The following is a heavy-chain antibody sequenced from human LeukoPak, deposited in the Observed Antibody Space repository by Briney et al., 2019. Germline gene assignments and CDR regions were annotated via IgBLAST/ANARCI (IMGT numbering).Heavy chain of an antibody. CDR3: ARDSRNYDSSGHYWGPPTYYYPVMTV. CDR2: IYYSGST. V-gene: IGHV4-59*01. D-gene: IGHD3-22*01. CDR1: GGSISSYY. Sequence: SETLSLTSTFSGGSISSYYWSWIRQPPGKGLEWIGYIYYSGSTNYNPSLKSRVTISVDTSKNQFSLKLSSVTAADTTVYYCARDSRNYDSSGHYWGPPTYYYPVMTVGSQGTTVTVSS. J-gene: IGHJ6*02.